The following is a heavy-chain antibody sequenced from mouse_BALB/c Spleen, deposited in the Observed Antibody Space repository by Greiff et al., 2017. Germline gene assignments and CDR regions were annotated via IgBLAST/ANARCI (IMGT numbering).Heavy chain of an antibody. J-gene: IGHJ3*01. Sequence: QVQLKQSGPGLVAPSQSLSITCTVSGFSLTSYGVHWVRQPPGKGLEWLGVIWAGGSTNYNSALMSRLSISKDNSKSQVFLKMNSLQTDDTAMYYCARDERSREDYSCFAYWGQGTLVTVSA. V-gene: IGHV2-9*02. D-gene: IGHD1-1*01. CDR3: ARDERSREDYSCFAY. CDR2: IWAGGST. CDR1: GFSLTSYG.